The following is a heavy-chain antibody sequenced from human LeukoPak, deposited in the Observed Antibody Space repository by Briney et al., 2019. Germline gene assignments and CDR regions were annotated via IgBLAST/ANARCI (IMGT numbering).Heavy chain of an antibody. Sequence: SVKVSCKASGGTFSSYAISWVRQAPGQGLEWMGRIIPILGIANYAQKFQGRVTITADKSTSTAYMELSSLRSEDTAVYYCARSCRGGYNTPYYYYYGMDVWGQGTTVTVSS. V-gene: IGHV1-69*04. J-gene: IGHJ6*02. CDR2: IIPILGIA. D-gene: IGHD5-24*01. CDR3: ARSCRGGYNTPYYYYYGMDV. CDR1: GGTFSSYA.